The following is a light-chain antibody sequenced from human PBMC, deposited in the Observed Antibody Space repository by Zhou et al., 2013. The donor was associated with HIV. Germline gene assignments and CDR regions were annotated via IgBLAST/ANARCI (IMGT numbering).Light chain of an antibody. CDR3: QQSYSTPHT. CDR1: HDISSA. V-gene: IGKV1-13*02. Sequence: AIQLTQSPSSLSASVGDSITITCRASHDISSALAWYQQRPGKPPKLLIYAASTLESEVPLRFSGSGSGTHFVLTIRSLQPEDFATYYCQQSYSTPHTFGQGTKLEIK. J-gene: IGKJ2*01. CDR2: AAS.